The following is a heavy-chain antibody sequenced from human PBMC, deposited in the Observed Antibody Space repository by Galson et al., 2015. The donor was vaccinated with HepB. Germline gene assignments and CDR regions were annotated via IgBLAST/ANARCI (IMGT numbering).Heavy chain of an antibody. Sequence: SLRLSCAASGFTVSSNYMSWVRQAPGKGLEWVSVTYSGGRTYYADSVKGRFTISRDNSKNTLYLQMNSLRAEDTAVYYCARDEETAIPNRGQGTLVTVSS. CDR3: ARDEETAIPN. D-gene: IGHD2-21*02. J-gene: IGHJ4*02. V-gene: IGHV3-66*01. CDR2: TYSGGRT. CDR1: GFTVSSNY.